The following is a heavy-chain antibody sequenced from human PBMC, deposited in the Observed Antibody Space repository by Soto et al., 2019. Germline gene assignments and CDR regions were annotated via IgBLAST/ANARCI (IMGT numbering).Heavy chain of an antibody. V-gene: IGHV4-30-4*01. Sequence: PSETLSLTCTVSGGSISSSSYYWSWIRQPPGKGLEWIGFISYSGSTYYSTSLKSRVTISVDTSKSQFSLNLSFVTAADTAVYYCGKIGTPGAGLYFFDYWGQGSLVTVSS. J-gene: IGHJ4*02. CDR1: GGSISSSSYY. CDR2: ISYSGST. CDR3: GKIGTPGAGLYFFDY. D-gene: IGHD2-15*01.